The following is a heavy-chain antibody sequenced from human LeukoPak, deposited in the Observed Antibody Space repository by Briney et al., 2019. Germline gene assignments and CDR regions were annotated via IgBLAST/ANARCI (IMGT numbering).Heavy chain of an antibody. CDR2: IYYSGST. D-gene: IGHD2-8*01. V-gene: IGHV4-59*01. CDR3: ARGATKWAFDI. CDR1: GGSIGSYY. J-gene: IGHJ3*02. Sequence: KPSETLSLTCTVSGGSIGSYYWSWIRQPPGKGLEWIGYIYYSGSTNYNPSLKSRVTISVDTSKNQFSLKLSSVTAADTAVYYCARGATKWAFDIWGQGTMVTVSS.